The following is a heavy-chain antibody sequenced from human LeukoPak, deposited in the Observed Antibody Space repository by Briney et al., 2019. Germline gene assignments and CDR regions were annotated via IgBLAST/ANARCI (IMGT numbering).Heavy chain of an antibody. Sequence: PGGSLRLSCAASGFTVSSNYMSWVRQAPGKGLKWVSVIYSGGSTYYADSVKGRFTISRHNSKNTLYLQMNSLRAEDTAVYYCARVRGGPYSSGWYVGDQVFDYWGQGTLVTVSS. D-gene: IGHD6-19*01. CDR1: GFTVSSNY. CDR3: ARVRGGPYSSGWYVGDQVFDY. J-gene: IGHJ4*02. CDR2: IYSGGST. V-gene: IGHV3-53*04.